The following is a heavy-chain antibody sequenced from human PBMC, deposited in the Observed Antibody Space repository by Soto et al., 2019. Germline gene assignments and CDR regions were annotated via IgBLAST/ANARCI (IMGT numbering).Heavy chain of an antibody. J-gene: IGHJ6*02. CDR1: GASITSGGFH. V-gene: IGHV4-31*03. D-gene: IGHD3-10*01. CDR2: IYASGST. Sequence: VQLQESGPGLVEPSQTLSLICSVSGASITSGGFHWNWVRQRPGKGLEWIGYIYASGSTYSKPSLDSRLSFSFDTSKNQVSLKLISLTAADTAVYYCARDGGNYYDFAMEGWGQGTRVIV. CDR3: ARDGGNYYDFAMEG.